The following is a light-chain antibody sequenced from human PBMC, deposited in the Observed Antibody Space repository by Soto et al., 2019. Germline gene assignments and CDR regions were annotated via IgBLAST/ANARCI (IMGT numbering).Light chain of an antibody. CDR2: GDT. V-gene: IGLV1-44*01. CDR3: ATWDDSLNGVV. J-gene: IGLJ2*01. Sequence: HSVLTQPPSVSAAPGQKVTISCSGASSNIGKNFVSWYQQVPGTAPKLLIHGDTLRPSGVPDRFSGSKSGTSASLAISGLQSEDEAEYYCATWDDSLNGVVFGGGTKLTVL. CDR1: SSNIGKNF.